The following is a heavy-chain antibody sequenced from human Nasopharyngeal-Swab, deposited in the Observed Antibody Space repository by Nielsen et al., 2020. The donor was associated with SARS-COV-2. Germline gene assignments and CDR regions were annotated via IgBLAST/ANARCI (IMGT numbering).Heavy chain of an antibody. Sequence: SETLSLTCTVSGGSVSSGSYYWSWIRQPPGKGLEWIGYIYYSGSTNYNPSLKSRVTISVDTSKNQFSLKLSSVTAADTAVYYCARLPYYYDTNKANAFDIWGQGTMVTVSS. CDR2: IYYSGST. D-gene: IGHD3-22*01. CDR1: GGSVSSGSYY. CDR3: ARLPYYYDTNKANAFDI. V-gene: IGHV4-61*01. J-gene: IGHJ3*02.